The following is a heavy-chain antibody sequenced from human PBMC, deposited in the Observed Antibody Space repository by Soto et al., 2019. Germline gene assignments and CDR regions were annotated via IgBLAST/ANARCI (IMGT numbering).Heavy chain of an antibody. D-gene: IGHD3-3*01. CDR1: GGTFSSYA. V-gene: IGHV1-69*13. CDR3: ASPGGLRFLEWSADRGLNAFDI. Sequence: ASVKVSCKASGGTFSSYAISWVRQAPGQGLEWMGGIIPIFGTANYAQKFQGRVTITADESTGPAYLELSSLGSEDTAVYYCASPGGLRFLEWSADRGLNAFDIWGQGTMVTVSS. CDR2: IIPIFGTA. J-gene: IGHJ3*02.